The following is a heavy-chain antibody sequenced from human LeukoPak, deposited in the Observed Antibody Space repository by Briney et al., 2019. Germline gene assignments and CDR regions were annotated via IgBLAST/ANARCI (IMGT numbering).Heavy chain of an antibody. D-gene: IGHD4/OR15-4a*01. V-gene: IGHV4-4*02. Sequence: PSETLSLTCAVSGGSISSSNWWSWVRQPPGKGLEWIGEIYHSGSTNYNPSLKSRVTISVDKSKNQFSLKLSSVTAADTAVYYCASVLSPAYWYFDLRGRGPLVTVSS. J-gene: IGHJ2*01. CDR2: IYHSGST. CDR3: ASVLSPAYWYFDL. CDR1: GGSISSSNW.